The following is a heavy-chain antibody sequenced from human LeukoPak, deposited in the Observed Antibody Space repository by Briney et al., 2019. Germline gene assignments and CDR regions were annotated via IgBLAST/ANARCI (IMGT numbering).Heavy chain of an antibody. V-gene: IGHV4-39*01. D-gene: IGHD3-3*01. Sequence: SETLSLTCTVSGDSISSSSYYWGWIRQPPGKGLEWIGTVYYGGSTYYNPSLKSRVTISVDTSKNQFSLKLSSVTAADTAVYYCARRNGYFYFDYWGRGTLVTVSS. CDR3: ARRNGYFYFDY. CDR1: GDSISSSSYY. CDR2: VYYGGST. J-gene: IGHJ4*02.